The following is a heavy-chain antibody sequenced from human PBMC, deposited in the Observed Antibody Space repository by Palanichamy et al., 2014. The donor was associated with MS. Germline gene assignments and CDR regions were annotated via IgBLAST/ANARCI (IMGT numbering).Heavy chain of an antibody. V-gene: IGHV4-39*01. D-gene: IGHD5-18*01. CDR1: GDSIASYSYY. J-gene: IGHJ4*02. CDR3: ARHRTRLPFDK. Sequence: QLQLQESGPGLVKPSETLSLTCTVSGDSIASYSYYWGWIRQPPGQGLELIGTIHYRGTTYYSPSLESRVSIFVDTSENQFSLRLSSVTAADTAVYYCARHRTRLPFDKWGQGTLVSVSS. CDR2: IHYRGTT.